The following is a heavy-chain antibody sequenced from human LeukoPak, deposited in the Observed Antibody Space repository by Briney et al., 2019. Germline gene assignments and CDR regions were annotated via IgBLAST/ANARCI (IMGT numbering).Heavy chain of an antibody. Sequence: SETLSLTCTVSGGSISRYFWSWIRQPAGKGLEWIGRMYSSGNTNNNPSLKSRVTMSLDMSKNQFSLKLTSVTAADTAVFYCARSGLLTSYYYYGMDVWGQGTTVTVSS. CDR1: GGSISRYF. V-gene: IGHV4-4*07. J-gene: IGHJ6*02. CDR3: ARSGLLTSYYYYGMDV. CDR2: MYSSGNT.